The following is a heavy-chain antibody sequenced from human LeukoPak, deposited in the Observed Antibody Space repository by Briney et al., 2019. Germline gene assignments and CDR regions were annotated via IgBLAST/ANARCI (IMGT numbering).Heavy chain of an antibody. D-gene: IGHD6-19*01. CDR3: AKTSGWPYYFDY. Sequence: PGGSLRLSCAASGFTFSSYGMSWVRQAPGKGLEWVSAITGGGGVTYYADSVKGRFTISRDNSKNTLYLQMNGLRAEDTALYYCAKTSGWPYYFDYWGQGTLVTVSS. CDR2: ITGGGGVT. CDR1: GFTFSSYG. V-gene: IGHV3-23*01. J-gene: IGHJ4*02.